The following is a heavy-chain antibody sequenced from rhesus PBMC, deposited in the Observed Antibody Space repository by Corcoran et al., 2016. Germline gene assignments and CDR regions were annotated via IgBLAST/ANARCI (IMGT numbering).Heavy chain of an antibody. J-gene: IGHJ6*01. Sequence: QVQLQESGPGLVKPSETLSLTCTVSGGSIRGYYHWNWIRPSPGKGLEWIGAVYSITARTNYNPSLKSRVTISKDTSKNQFSLRLTSVTAADTAVYYCARQGYTDHLGGLDSWGQGVVVTVSS. CDR1: GGSIRGYYH. D-gene: IGHD2-39*02. CDR2: VYSITART. V-gene: IGHV4-143*01. CDR3: ARQGYTDHLGGLDS.